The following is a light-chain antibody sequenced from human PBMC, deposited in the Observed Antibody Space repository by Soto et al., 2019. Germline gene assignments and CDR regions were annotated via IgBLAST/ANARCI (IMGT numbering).Light chain of an antibody. Sequence: EIVLIQSPATLSLSPGERATLSCRASQSVSSNLAWYQQNPGQAPRLLIYGASSRATVIPDRFSGSGSGTDFTLTISSLQSEDFAVYYCQHFGNSLWTFGQGTKV. CDR2: GAS. J-gene: IGKJ1*01. V-gene: IGKV3-20*01. CDR1: QSVSSN. CDR3: QHFGNSLWT.